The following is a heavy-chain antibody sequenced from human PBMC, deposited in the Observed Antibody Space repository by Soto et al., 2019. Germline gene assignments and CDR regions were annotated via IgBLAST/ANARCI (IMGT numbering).Heavy chain of an antibody. CDR2: ISYDGSNE. CDR1: GFTFSSYG. Sequence: VQLVESGGGVVQPGRSLRLSCAASGFTFSSYGMHWVRQAPGKGLEWMAVISYDGSNEYYADSVKGRFTISRDNSKNTLYLQMNSLRAEDTAVYYCAKEITIFGVVTLSMDVWGKGTTVTVSS. CDR3: AKEITIFGVVTLSMDV. V-gene: IGHV3-30*18. J-gene: IGHJ6*03. D-gene: IGHD3-3*01.